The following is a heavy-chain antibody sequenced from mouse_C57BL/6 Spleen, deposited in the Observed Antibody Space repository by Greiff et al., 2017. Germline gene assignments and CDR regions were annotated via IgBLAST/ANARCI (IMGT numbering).Heavy chain of an antibody. J-gene: IGHJ2*01. D-gene: IGHD1-1*01. V-gene: IGHV1-47*01. CDR3: ARRGVVATNYFDY. CDR1: GYTFTTYP. Sequence: QVQLQQPGTELVKPGASVKLSCKASGYTFTTYPIEWMKQNHGKSLEWIGNFHPYNDDTKYNEKFKGKDTLTVEKSSSTVYLELSRLTSDDSAVYYCARRGVVATNYFDYWGQGTTLTVSS. CDR2: FHPYNDDT.